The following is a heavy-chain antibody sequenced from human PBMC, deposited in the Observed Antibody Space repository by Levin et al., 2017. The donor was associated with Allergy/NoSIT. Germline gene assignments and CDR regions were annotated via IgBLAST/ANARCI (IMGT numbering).Heavy chain of an antibody. CDR1: GYTLTELS. J-gene: IGHJ3*02. D-gene: IGHD1-1*01. CDR3: ATAPGETTFPNAFDI. Sequence: ASVKVSCKVSGYTLTELSMHWVRQAPGKGLEWMGGFDPEDGETIYAQKFQGRVTMTEDTSTDTAYMELSSLRSEDTAVYYCATAPGETTFPNAFDIWGQGTMVTVSS. V-gene: IGHV1-24*01. CDR2: FDPEDGET.